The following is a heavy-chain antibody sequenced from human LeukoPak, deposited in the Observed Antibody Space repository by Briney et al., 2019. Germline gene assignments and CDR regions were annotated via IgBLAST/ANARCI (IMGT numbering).Heavy chain of an antibody. V-gene: IGHV3-23*01. D-gene: IGHD4-17*01. CDR1: GFTFSSYA. CDR2: ISGSGGST. Sequence: PGGSLRLSCAASGFTFSSYAMSWVRQAPGKGLEWVSAISGSGGSTYYADSVKGRFTISRDNSKNTLYLQMNSLRAEDTAVYYCALPYGDLPILDYWGQGTLVTVSS. J-gene: IGHJ4*02. CDR3: ALPYGDLPILDY.